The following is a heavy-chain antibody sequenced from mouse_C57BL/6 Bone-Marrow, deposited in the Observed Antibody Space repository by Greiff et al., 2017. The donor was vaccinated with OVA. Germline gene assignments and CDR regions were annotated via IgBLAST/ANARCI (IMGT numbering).Heavy chain of an antibody. CDR3: ARHGSSLDY. V-gene: IGHV1-81*01. CDR1: GYTFTSYG. CDR2: IYPRSGNT. D-gene: IGHD1-1*01. Sequence: VQGVESGAELARPGASVKLSCKASGYTFTSYGISWVKQRTGQGLEWIGEIYPRSGNTYYNEKFKGKATLTADKSSSTAYMELRSLTSEDSAVYFCARHGSSLDYWGQGTTLTVSS. J-gene: IGHJ2*01.